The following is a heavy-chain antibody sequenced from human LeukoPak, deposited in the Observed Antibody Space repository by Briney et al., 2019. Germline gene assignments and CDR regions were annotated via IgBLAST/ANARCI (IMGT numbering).Heavy chain of an antibody. CDR1: GFTFGDYA. J-gene: IGHJ4*02. Sequence: GGSLRLSCTASGFTFGDYAMSWIRQAPGKGLEWVGFIRSKAYGETADYAASVKGRFTISRDDSKAIAYLQMNSLKTEDTAVYYCAKDSLVAGFDYWGQGTLVTVSS. CDR2: IRSKAYGETA. CDR3: AKDSLVAGFDY. V-gene: IGHV3-49*03.